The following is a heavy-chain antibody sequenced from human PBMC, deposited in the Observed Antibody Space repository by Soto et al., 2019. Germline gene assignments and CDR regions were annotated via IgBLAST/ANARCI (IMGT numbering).Heavy chain of an antibody. CDR2: ISYDGSYQ. D-gene: IGHD1-7*01. CDR1: GFTFSSDG. J-gene: IGHJ3*01. CDR3: AKDEIIKTIPGDAFNF. Sequence: AGGSLRLSCAASGFTFSSDGMHWVRQAPGEGLEWVAVISYDGSYQYYVDSVKGRFTISRDNSKNTLYLQMNSLRAEDTAVYYCAKDEIIKTIPGDAFNFLGQGTMVTVS. V-gene: IGHV3-30*18.